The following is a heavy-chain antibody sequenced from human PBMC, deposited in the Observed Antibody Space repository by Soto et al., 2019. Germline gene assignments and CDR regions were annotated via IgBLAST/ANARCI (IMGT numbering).Heavy chain of an antibody. Sequence: SETLSLTCTVSGGSISSSSYYWGWIRQPPGKGLEWIGTIYYCGSTHYNPSLKSRVTFSVDTSKNQFSLKLSSVTAADTAVYYCARHVGASHFDYWGQGTLVTVSS. V-gene: IGHV4-39*01. CDR3: ARHVGASHFDY. CDR2: IYYCGST. J-gene: IGHJ4*02. CDR1: GGSISSSSYY. D-gene: IGHD2-2*01.